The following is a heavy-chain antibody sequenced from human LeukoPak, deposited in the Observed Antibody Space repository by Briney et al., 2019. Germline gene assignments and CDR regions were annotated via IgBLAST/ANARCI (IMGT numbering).Heavy chain of an antibody. V-gene: IGHV3-53*01. J-gene: IGHJ4*02. CDR2: IYSGGST. CDR1: GFTVSSNY. CDR3: ASRVGYYDFWSGYYDY. D-gene: IGHD3-3*01. Sequence: GGSLRLSCAASGFTVSSNYMSWVRQAPGKGLEWVSVIYSGGSTYYADSVKSRFTISRDNSKNTLYLQMNSLRAEDTAVYYCASRVGYYDFWSGYYDYWGQGTLVTVSS.